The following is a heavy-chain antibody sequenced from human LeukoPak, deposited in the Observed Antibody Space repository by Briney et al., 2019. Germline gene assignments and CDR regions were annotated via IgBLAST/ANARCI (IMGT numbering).Heavy chain of an antibody. Sequence: GRSLRLSCTASGLTVSSNSMSWVRQAPGKGLEWVSFIYSDNTHYSDSVKGRFAISRDNSKNTLYLRMNGLRAEDTAVYYCARRAGAYSHPYDYWGQGTLVTVSS. J-gene: IGHJ4*02. CDR1: GLTVSSNS. CDR3: ARRAGAYSHPYDY. D-gene: IGHD4/OR15-4a*01. V-gene: IGHV3-53*01. CDR2: IYSDNT.